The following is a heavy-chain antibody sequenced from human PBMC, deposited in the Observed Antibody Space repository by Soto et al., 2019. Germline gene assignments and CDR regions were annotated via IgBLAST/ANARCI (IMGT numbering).Heavy chain of an antibody. V-gene: IGHV1-69*01. D-gene: IGHD2-2*01. J-gene: IGHJ6*02. Sequence: QVQLVQSGAEVKKPGSSVKVSCTASGGTFSSYAISWVRQAPGQGLEWMGGIIPISGTANYAQKFKGRVTITADESTSSAYMKLSSMRSEDTAVYYFARAQGSSTSLEIYYYYYYGMDVWGQGTTVTVSS. CDR3: ARAQGSSTSLEIYYYYYYGMDV. CDR2: IIPISGTA. CDR1: GGTFSSYA.